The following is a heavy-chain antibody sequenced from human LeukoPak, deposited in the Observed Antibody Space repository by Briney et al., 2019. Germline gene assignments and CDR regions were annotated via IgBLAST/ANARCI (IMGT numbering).Heavy chain of an antibody. D-gene: IGHD1-26*01. J-gene: IGHJ4*02. CDR1: GYTFTSYG. CDR3: ARDPQQLVGATGGGFEY. Sequence: ASVKVSCKASGYTFTSYGISWVRQAPGQGLEWMGWINVYNGNTNYAQKFQGRVTMTTDTSTSTAYMELRSLRSDDTAVFYCARDPQQLVGATGGGFEYWGQGTLVTVSS. CDR2: INVYNGNT. V-gene: IGHV1-18*01.